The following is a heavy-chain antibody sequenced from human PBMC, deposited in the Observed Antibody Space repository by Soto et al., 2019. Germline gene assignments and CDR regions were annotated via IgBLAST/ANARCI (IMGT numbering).Heavy chain of an antibody. CDR3: ARDVMGYYGSGSRPYYFDY. J-gene: IGHJ4*02. V-gene: IGHV3-21*01. D-gene: IGHD3-10*01. Sequence: GGSLRLSCAASGFTFSSYSMNWVRQAPGKGLEWVSSISSSSSYIYYADSVKGRFTISRDNAKNSLYLQMNSLRAEDTAVYYCARDVMGYYGSGSRPYYFDYWGQGTLVTVSS. CDR1: GFTFSSYS. CDR2: ISSSSSYI.